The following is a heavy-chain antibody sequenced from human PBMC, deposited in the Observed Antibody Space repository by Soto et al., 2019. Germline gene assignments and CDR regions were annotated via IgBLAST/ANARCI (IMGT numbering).Heavy chain of an antibody. CDR1: GLTLSTTGVG. D-gene: IGHD2-21*02. Sequence: QITLKESGPTLVKPTQTLTVTCTFSGLTLSTTGVGVGWIRQPPGEALEWLALIYWDDDKRYSPSLKSRLTITKDTSKNQVVLTMTNMDPVDTATYYCVQSRCGGDCLQSYSSHSYYGLDVWGQGTTVTVSS. V-gene: IGHV2-5*02. CDR2: IYWDDDK. CDR3: VQSRCGGDCLQSYSSHSYYGLDV. J-gene: IGHJ6*02.